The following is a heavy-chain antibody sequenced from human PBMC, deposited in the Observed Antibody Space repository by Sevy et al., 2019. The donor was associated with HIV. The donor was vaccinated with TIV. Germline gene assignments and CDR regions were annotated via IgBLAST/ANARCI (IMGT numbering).Heavy chain of an antibody. V-gene: IGHV3-23*01. CDR1: GFTFESYA. CDR2: ITGRGDST. J-gene: IGHJ2*01. CDR3: AKELFGASTAFYWYFYL. D-gene: IGHD3-16*01. Sequence: GGSLRLSCAASGFTFESYAMSWVRQAPGKGLEWVSGITGRGDSTYYADSVKGRFSVSRDNSKNTLFLQMNSLRAEDTAVYFCAKELFGASTAFYWYFYLWGRGTLVTVSS.